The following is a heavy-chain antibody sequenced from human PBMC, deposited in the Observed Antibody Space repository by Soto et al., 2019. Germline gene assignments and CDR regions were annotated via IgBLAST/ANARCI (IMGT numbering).Heavy chain of an antibody. J-gene: IGHJ4*02. Sequence: PGGSLRLSCAASGFTFTRFTMNWVRQAPGKGLEWVSSISSTANYTYYGDSMKGRFTISRDNAKNPLYLEMNSLIAEDTAVYYCASESEELTASFDYWGQGTLVTVSS. CDR2: ISSTANYT. CDR3: ASESEELTASFDY. D-gene: IGHD1-7*01. CDR1: GFTFTRFT. V-gene: IGHV3-21*06.